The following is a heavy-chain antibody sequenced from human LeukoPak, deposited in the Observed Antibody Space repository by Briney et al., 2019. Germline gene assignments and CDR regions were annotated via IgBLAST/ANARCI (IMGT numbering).Heavy chain of an antibody. CDR1: GGSISSGGYY. CDR3: ARGQTLQTTVTTIYYYYYGMDV. Sequence: SETLSLTCTVSGGSISSGGYYWSWIRQHPGKGLEWIGYIYYSGSTYYNPSLKSRVTISVDTSKNQFSLKLSSVTAADTAVYYCARGQTLQTTVTTIYYYYYGMDVWGQGTTVTVSS. J-gene: IGHJ6*02. D-gene: IGHD4-17*01. V-gene: IGHV4-31*03. CDR2: IYYSGST.